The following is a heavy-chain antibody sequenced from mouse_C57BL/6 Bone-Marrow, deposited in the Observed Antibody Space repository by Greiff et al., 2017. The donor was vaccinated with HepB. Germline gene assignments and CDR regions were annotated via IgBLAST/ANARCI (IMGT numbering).Heavy chain of an antibody. CDR3: ARRLRRGGYYAMDY. CDR2: IYPYNGVS. J-gene: IGHJ4*01. V-gene: IGHV1-31*01. Sequence: EVKLEESGPELVKPGASVKISCKASGYSFTGYYMHWVKQSHGNILDWIGYIYPYNGVSSYNQKFKGKATLTVDKSSSTAYMELRSLTSEYSAVYYWARRLRRGGYYAMDYWGQGTSVTVSS. CDR1: GYSFTGYY. D-gene: IGHD2-4*01.